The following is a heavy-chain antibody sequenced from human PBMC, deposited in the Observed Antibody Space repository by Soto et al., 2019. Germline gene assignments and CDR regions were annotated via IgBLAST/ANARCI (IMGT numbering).Heavy chain of an antibody. CDR3: ARDGGDCGYRLIYYYYIGRDV. Sequence: QVQLVQSGAEEKKPGASVKVSCKASGYAFSSYAMHWVRQAPGQRLEGMGWINIGSGKTEYSQNFQDRITITRDTSASTVYMELSSLRSEDTAVYYCARDGGDCGYRLIYYYYIGRDVWGQGTTVSVSS. J-gene: IGHJ6*02. D-gene: IGHD2-21*02. CDR1: GYAFSSYA. V-gene: IGHV1-3*05. CDR2: INIGSGKT.